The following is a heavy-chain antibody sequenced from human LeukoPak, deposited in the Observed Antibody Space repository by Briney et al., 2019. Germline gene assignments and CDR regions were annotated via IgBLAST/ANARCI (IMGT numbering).Heavy chain of an antibody. CDR2: IYYSGST. CDR1: GGSISSYY. V-gene: IGHV4-59*08. Sequence: PSETLSLTCTVSGGSISSYYWSWIRQPPGKGLEWIGYIYYSGSTNYNPSLKSRVTISVDTSKNQFSLKLSSVTAADTAVYYCARQSKIPGIAVAGKGDFDYWGQGTLVTVSS. J-gene: IGHJ4*02. CDR3: ARQSKIPGIAVAGKGDFDY. D-gene: IGHD6-19*01.